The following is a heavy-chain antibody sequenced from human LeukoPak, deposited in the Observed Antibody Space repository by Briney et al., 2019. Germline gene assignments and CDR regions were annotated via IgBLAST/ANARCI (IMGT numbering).Heavy chain of an antibody. Sequence: GASVKVSCKASGGTFSSYAISWVRQAPGQGLEWMGRIIPILGIANYAQKFQGRVTITADKSTSTAYMELSSLRSEDTAVYYCARGYSGYDWGYWGQGTLVTVSS. D-gene: IGHD5-12*01. J-gene: IGHJ4*02. V-gene: IGHV1-69*04. CDR2: IIPILGIA. CDR1: GGTFSSYA. CDR3: ARGYSGYDWGY.